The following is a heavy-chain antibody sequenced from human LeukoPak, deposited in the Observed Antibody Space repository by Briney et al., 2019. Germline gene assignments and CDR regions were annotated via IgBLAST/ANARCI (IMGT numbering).Heavy chain of an antibody. D-gene: IGHD4-23*01. CDR1: GFTFSSYA. CDR2: IRYDGSNK. J-gene: IGHJ4*02. V-gene: IGHV3-30*02. CDR3: AKIGFGNRTLSFDY. Sequence: GGSLRLSCAASGFTFSSYAMSWVRQAPGKGLEWVAFIRYDGSNKYYADSVKGRLTISRDNSKNTLYLQMNSLRPEDTAVYYCAKIGFGNRTLSFDYWGQGTLVTVSS.